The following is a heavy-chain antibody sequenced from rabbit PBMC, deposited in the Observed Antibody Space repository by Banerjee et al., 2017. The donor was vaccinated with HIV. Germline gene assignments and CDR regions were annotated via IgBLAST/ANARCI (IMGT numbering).Heavy chain of an antibody. CDR1: GFSFSSSDY. J-gene: IGHJ6*01. V-gene: IGHV1S45*01. Sequence: QEQLKEAGGGLVQPGGSLALTCKASGFSFSSSDYICWVRQAPGKGLEWISCIAGSSSGFTYSATWAKGRFTISKASSTTVTLQMTTLTAVDTATYFCARDTGTSFSSYGMDLGGPGTLVTVS. D-gene: IGHD7-1*01. CDR3: ARDTGTSFSSYGMDL. CDR2: IAGSSSGFT.